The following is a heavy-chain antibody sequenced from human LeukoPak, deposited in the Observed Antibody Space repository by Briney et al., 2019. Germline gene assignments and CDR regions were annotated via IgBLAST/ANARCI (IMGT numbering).Heavy chain of an antibody. V-gene: IGHV1-8*01. CDR2: MNPNSGAT. CDR3: ARAPRSWGFAY. D-gene: IGHD7-27*01. CDR1: GYTFTSYD. Sequence: ASVKVSCKASGYTFTSYDINWLRQATGQGPEWMGWMNPNSGATGYAQKFQGRVTMTRSTSINTAYMELSSLRSEDTAVYYCARAPRSWGFAYGGQGTLVTVSS. J-gene: IGHJ4*02.